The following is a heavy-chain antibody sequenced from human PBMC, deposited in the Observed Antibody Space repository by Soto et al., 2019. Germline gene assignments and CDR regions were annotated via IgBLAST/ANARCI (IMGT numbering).Heavy chain of an antibody. CDR2: ISGSGGST. CDR1: GFTFSSYA. Sequence: GSLRLSCAASGFTFSSYAMSWVRQAPGKGLEWVSAISGSGGSTYYADSVKGRFTISRDNSKNTLYLQMNSLRAEDTAVYYCAKTRIVVVPAAYPAPFDYWGQGTLVTVSS. V-gene: IGHV3-23*01. CDR3: AKTRIVVVPAAYPAPFDY. J-gene: IGHJ4*02. D-gene: IGHD2-2*01.